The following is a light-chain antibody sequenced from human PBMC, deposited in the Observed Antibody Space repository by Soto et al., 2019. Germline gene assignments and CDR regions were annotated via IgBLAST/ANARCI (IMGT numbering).Light chain of an antibody. CDR1: QSVLYSSNNKNY. J-gene: IGKJ2*01. CDR2: WAS. Sequence: DIVMTQSPDSLAVSLGERATINCKSSQSVLYSSNNKNYLAWYQQKPGQPPKLLIYWASTRESGVPDRFRGSGSGTDFTLTITSLQAGDEAIYHCQQYYNTPYTFGQGTNLEIK. V-gene: IGKV4-1*01. CDR3: QQYYNTPYT.